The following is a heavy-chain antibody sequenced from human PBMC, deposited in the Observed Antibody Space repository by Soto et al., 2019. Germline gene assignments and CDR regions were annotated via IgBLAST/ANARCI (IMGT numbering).Heavy chain of an antibody. Sequence: SETLSLTCAVAGGSISTDNWWRWVRQPPGKGLECIGDIYYSGSTNYNPSLKSRVTISVDTSKNQFSLKLSSVTAADTAVYYCASQGAWYYDSSGYLGSYFDYWXQGTLVTVSS. V-gene: IGHV4-4*02. CDR1: GGSISTDNW. D-gene: IGHD3-22*01. J-gene: IGHJ4*02. CDR3: ASQGAWYYDSSGYLGSYFDY. CDR2: IYYSGST.